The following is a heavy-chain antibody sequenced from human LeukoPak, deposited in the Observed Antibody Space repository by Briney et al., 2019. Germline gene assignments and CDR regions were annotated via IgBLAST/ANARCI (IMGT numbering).Heavy chain of an antibody. CDR3: ARDHEYFYDSSGYYLNWFDP. J-gene: IGHJ5*02. CDR1: GGSISSGSYY. V-gene: IGHV4-61*02. Sequence: SQTLSLTCTVSGGSISSGSYYWSWIRQPAGKGLEWIGRIYTSGSTNYNPSLKSRVTISVDTSNYQFSLKLSSVTAADTAVYYCARDHEYFYDSSGYYLNWFDPWGQGTLVTVSS. D-gene: IGHD3-22*01. CDR2: IYTSGST.